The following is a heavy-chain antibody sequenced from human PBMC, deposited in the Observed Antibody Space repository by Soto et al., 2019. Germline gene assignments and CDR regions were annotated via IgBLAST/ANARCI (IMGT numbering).Heavy chain of an antibody. CDR1: GGSISSGDYY. CDR3: ASSITIFRVVYASYYGMDV. CDR2: IYYSGST. D-gene: IGHD3-3*01. V-gene: IGHV4-30-4*01. Sequence: SETLSLTCTVSGGSISSGDYYWSWIRQPPGKGLEWIGYIYYSGSTCYNPSLKSRVTISVDTSKNQFSLKLSSVTAADTAVYYCASSITIFRVVYASYYGMDVWGQGTTVTVSS. J-gene: IGHJ6*02.